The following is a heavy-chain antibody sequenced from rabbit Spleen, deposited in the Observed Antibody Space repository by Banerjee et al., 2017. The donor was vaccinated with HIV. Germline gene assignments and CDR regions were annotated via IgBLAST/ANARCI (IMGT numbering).Heavy chain of an antibody. J-gene: IGHJ3*01. CDR3: ARDGISFVSSGWGLTRLDL. V-gene: IGHV1S47*01. Sequence: QEQLVESGGGLVQPEGSLTLTCKASGFDFSSNAMCWVRQAPGKGPEWITCIDNGDGSTYYASWVNGRFTISRSTSLNTVTLQMTSLTAADTATYFCARDGISFVSSGWGLTRLDLWGQGTLVTVS. CDR2: IDNGDGST. CDR1: GFDFSSNA. D-gene: IGHD4-1*01.